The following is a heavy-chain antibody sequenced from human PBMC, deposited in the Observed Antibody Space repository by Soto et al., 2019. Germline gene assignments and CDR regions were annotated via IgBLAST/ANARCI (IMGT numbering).Heavy chain of an antibody. CDR2: IIPIFGTA. Sequence: QVQLVQSGAEVKKPGSSVKVSCKASGGTFSSYAISWVRQAPGQGLEWMGGIIPIFGTANYAQKFQGRVTISADESTSTDYMELSSLRCEDTAVYYWANKNYSYESSGYYPWGQGTLGTVSS. CDR1: GGTFSSYA. D-gene: IGHD3-22*01. V-gene: IGHV1-69*01. J-gene: IGHJ5*02. CDR3: ANKNYSYESSGYYP.